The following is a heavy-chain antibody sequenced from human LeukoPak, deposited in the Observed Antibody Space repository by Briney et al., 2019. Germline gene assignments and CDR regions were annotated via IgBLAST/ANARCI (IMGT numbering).Heavy chain of an antibody. CDR1: GYTFTNYD. Sequence: ASVKVSCKASGYTFTNYDINWVRQASGQGLEWMGWMSPDSGKTGYAQSFQGRITLTRDTSISTAYMELSSLRSEDTAVYYRARNLYGTGDFESWGQGTLVTVSS. CDR3: ARNLYGTGDFES. CDR2: MSPDSGKT. D-gene: IGHD1-7*01. V-gene: IGHV1-8*01. J-gene: IGHJ4*02.